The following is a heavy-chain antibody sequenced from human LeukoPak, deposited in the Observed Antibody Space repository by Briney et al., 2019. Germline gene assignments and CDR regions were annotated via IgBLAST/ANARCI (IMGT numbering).Heavy chain of an antibody. CDR2: INHSGST. CDR1: GGSFSGYY. V-gene: IGHV4-34*01. D-gene: IGHD5-24*01. J-gene: IGHJ5*02. Sequence: PSETLSLTCAVYGGSFSGYYWSWIRQPPGKGLEWIGEINHSGSTNYNPSLKSRVTISVDTSKNQFSLKLSSVTAADTAVYYCARGRGWVATMFWRWFDPWGQGTLVTVSS. CDR3: ARGRGWVATMFWRWFDP.